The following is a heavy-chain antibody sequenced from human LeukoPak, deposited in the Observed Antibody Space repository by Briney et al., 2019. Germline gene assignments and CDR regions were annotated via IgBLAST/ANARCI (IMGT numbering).Heavy chain of an antibody. D-gene: IGHD3-22*01. CDR2: TSSSSYI. CDR1: GFTFSSYS. V-gene: IGHV3-21*01. Sequence: GGSLRLSCAASGFTFSSYSMNWVRQAPGKGLEWVSSTSSSSYIYYADSVKGRFTISRDNAKNSLYLQMNSLRAEDTAVYYCASHYDSSGQFDYWGQGTLVTVSS. J-gene: IGHJ4*02. CDR3: ASHYDSSGQFDY.